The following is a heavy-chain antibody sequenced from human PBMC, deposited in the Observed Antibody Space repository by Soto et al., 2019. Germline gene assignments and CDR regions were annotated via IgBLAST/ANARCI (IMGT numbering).Heavy chain of an antibody. D-gene: IGHD1-26*01. CDR3: ARDGGTHSGGIDY. J-gene: IGHJ4*02. CDR2: IIPIFGTA. V-gene: IGHV1-69*01. CDR1: GGVFSSYS. Sequence: QVQLVQSGAGVKKPGSSVKVSCKASGGVFSSYSINWVRQAPGQGLEWMGEIIPIFGTANYAQKFQGRVTITADESTSTAYMELSSLRSEDTAVYYCARDGGTHSGGIDYWGQGTLVTVSS.